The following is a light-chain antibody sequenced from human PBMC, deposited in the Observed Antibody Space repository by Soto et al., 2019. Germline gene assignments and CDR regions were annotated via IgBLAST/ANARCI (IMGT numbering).Light chain of an antibody. Sequence: EIGLTQSPGTLSLSPGERATLSCRASQSVSSSYLAWYQQKPGQAPRLLIYGASSRATGIPDRFSGSGSGTGFTLTISRLEPEDFAVYYCQQYGSSPLTFGGGTKVDIK. CDR1: QSVSSSY. CDR3: QQYGSSPLT. CDR2: GAS. J-gene: IGKJ4*01. V-gene: IGKV3-20*01.